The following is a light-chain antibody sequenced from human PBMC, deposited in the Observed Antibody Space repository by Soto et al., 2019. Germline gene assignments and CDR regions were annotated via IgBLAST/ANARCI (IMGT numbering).Light chain of an antibody. CDR3: SSYTSDNRDYV. V-gene: IGLV2-14*01. Sequence: QSALTQPASVSGSPGQSITISCTGTSSDVGAYTSVSWYQHHLGKAPKVIIYEVNKRPSGISNRFSGSKSVNTASLTISGLQPDDEAHYYCSSYTSDNRDYVFGTGTKVTVL. J-gene: IGLJ1*01. CDR2: EVN. CDR1: SSDVGAYTS.